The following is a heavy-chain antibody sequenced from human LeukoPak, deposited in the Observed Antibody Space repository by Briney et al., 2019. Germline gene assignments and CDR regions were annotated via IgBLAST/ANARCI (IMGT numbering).Heavy chain of an antibody. V-gene: IGHV1-69*05. CDR2: IIPIFGTA. D-gene: IGHD3-10*01. J-gene: IGHJ3*02. CDR1: GGTFSSYA. Sequence: SVKVSCKASGGTFSSYAISWVRQAPGQGLEWMGGIIPIFGTANYAQKFQGRVTITTVESTSTAYMELRSLRSDDTAVYYCASGYGSGSTKRYAFDIWGQGTMVTVSS. CDR3: ASGYGSGSTKRYAFDI.